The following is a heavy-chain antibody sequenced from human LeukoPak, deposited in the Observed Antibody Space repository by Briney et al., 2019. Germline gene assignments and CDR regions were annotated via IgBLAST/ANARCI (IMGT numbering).Heavy chain of an antibody. CDR3: ARRRTAVLSP. V-gene: IGHV3-48*03. CDR1: GFTFSSYE. Sequence: GGSLRLSCAASGFTFSSYEMNRVRQAPGKGLEWVSYISSSGSTIYYADSVKGRFTISRDNAKNSLYLQMNSLRAEDTAVYYCARRRTAVLSPWGQGTLVTVSS. D-gene: IGHD2-2*01. J-gene: IGHJ5*02. CDR2: ISSSGSTI.